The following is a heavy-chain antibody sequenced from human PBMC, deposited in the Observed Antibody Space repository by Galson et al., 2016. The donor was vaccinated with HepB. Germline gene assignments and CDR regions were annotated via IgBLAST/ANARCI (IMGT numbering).Heavy chain of an antibody. J-gene: IGHJ3*02. D-gene: IGHD6-19*01. CDR2: IRTHAYGGTT. Sequence: SLRLSCAASGFTFSTYAMTWVRQAPGKGLEWVAFIRTHAYGGTTEYAASVKGRFIISRDDSKNIVSLQMNSLKSEDTAVYLCARERGWYIDAFDIWGRGTVVTVSS. V-gene: IGHV3-49*04. CDR1: GFTFSTYA. CDR3: ARERGWYIDAFDI.